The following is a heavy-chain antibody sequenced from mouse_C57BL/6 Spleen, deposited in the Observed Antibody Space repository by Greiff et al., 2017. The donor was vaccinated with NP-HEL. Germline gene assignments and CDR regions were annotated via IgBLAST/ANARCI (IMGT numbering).Heavy chain of an antibody. J-gene: IGHJ3*01. V-gene: IGHV1-54*01. CDR2: INPGSGGT. D-gene: IGHD2-3*01. CDR1: GYAFTNYL. CDR3: ARSPDGYYGGFAY. Sequence: VKLQQSGAELVRPGTSVKVSCKASGYAFTNYLIEWVKQRPGQGLEWIGVINPGSGGTNYNEKFKGKATLTADKSSSTAYMQLSSLTSEDSAVYFCARSPDGYYGGFAYWGQGTLVTVSA.